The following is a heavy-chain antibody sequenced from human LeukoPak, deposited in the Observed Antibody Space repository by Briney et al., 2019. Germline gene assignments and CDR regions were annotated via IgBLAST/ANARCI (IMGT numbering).Heavy chain of an antibody. Sequence: PAESLRLSCAASGFTFTHYPIHWVRQAPGKGPEWVAIISYDGNYKYCAESVKGRFTVSRDNSKNTSYLQIDSLRAEDTAVYYGAKGVAAGTWGTSFDFWGQGTRVTVSS. CDR2: ISYDGNYK. D-gene: IGHD6-13*01. J-gene: IGHJ4*02. V-gene: IGHV3-30*01. CDR1: GFTFTHYP. CDR3: AKGVAAGTWGTSFDF.